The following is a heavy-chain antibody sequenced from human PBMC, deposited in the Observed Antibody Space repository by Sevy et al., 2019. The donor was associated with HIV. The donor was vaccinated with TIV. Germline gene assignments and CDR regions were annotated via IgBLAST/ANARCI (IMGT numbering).Heavy chain of an antibody. Sequence: GGSLRLSCATSGFTFSTYNMNWVRQAPGKGLEWVSSISSGSGFIFYADSVKGRFTISRDNAKNSLDLQMNSLRAEDAAVYYCAREKTILEGRYGMDVWGQWTTVTVSS. CDR1: GFTFSTYN. CDR2: ISSGSGFI. V-gene: IGHV3-21*01. CDR3: AREKTILEGRYGMDV. D-gene: IGHD3-3*01. J-gene: IGHJ6*02.